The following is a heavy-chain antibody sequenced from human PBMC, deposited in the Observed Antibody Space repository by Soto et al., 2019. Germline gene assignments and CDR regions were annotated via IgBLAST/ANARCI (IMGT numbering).Heavy chain of an antibody. CDR2: IDDSGST. J-gene: IGHJ5*02. D-gene: IGHD6-6*01. CDR1: GGSISSGYCY. Sequence: QVQLQESGPGLVKPSQTLSLTCTVSGGSISSGYCYWSWIRQPPGKGLEWIGYIDDSGSTYYNPSLKGRVTISVDPSKNQCSLKLSSVTAADTAVYYCARERPDGARLDPWGQGTLVTASS. CDR3: ARERPDGARLDP. V-gene: IGHV4-30-4*01.